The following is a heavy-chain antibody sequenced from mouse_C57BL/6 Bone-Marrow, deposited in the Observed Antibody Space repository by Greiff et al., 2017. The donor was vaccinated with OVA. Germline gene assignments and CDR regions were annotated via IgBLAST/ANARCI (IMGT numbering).Heavy chain of an antibody. Sequence: VQLQQSGPELVKPGASVKISCKASGYSFTGYYMNWVKQSPEKSLEWIGEINPSTGGTTYNQKFKAKATLTVDKSSSTAYMQLKSLTSEDSAVYYCARYGSSLDYWGQGTTLTVSS. D-gene: IGHD1-1*01. CDR2: INPSTGGT. CDR3: ARYGSSLDY. CDR1: GYSFTGYY. V-gene: IGHV1-42*01. J-gene: IGHJ2*01.